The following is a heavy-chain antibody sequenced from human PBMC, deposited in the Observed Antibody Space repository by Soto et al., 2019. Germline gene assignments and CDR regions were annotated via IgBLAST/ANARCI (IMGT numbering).Heavy chain of an antibody. D-gene: IGHD6-13*01. V-gene: IGHV3-74*01. CDR3: ARGQQLARPYYFDY. J-gene: IGHJ4*02. CDR1: GFTFSSYW. Sequence: EVQLVESGGGLVQPGGSLRLSCAASGFTFSSYWMHWVRQAPGKGLVWVSRINSDGSSTSYADSVKGRFTISRDNAKNTLYLQMNSRRAEDTAVYYCARGQQLARPYYFDYWGRGTLVTVSS. CDR2: INSDGSST.